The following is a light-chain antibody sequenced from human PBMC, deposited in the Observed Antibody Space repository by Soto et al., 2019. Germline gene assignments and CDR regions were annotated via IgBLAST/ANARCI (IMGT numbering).Light chain of an antibody. V-gene: IGKV3D-15*01. CDR1: QSVSRN. Sequence: EIVMTQSPATLSVSPGERATLSCRASQSVSRNLAWYQQKLGQAPRLLIFDASTRATGIPGRFSGSGSGTDFTLTISSLQSEDFAVYFCQQYSNAITFGQGTRLEIK. CDR3: QQYSNAIT. J-gene: IGKJ5*01. CDR2: DAS.